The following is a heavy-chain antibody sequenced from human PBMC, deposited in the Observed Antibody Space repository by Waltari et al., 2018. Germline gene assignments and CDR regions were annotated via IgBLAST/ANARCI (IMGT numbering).Heavy chain of an antibody. Sequence: QVQLQESGPGLVKPSETLSLTCAVSGYSISSGYYWGWIRQPPGKGLEWIGSNYQRGRTYYNPSLKSRVTISVDTSKNQFSLKLSSVTAADTAVYYCARGVAVAGTGYYYGMDVWGQGTTVTVSS. J-gene: IGHJ6*02. D-gene: IGHD6-19*01. CDR2: NYQRGRT. CDR1: GYSISSGYY. V-gene: IGHV4-38-2*01. CDR3: ARGVAVAGTGYYYGMDV.